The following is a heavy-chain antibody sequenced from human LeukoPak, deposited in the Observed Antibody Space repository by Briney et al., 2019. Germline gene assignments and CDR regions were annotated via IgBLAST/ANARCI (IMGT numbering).Heavy chain of an antibody. J-gene: IGHJ4*02. CDR2: IYYSGST. Sequence: PSETLSLTCSVSGVSISSNSYYWGWIRQPPGKGLKWIGSIYYSGSTYYNPSLKSRVTISVDTSKNQFSLRLSSVTAADTAVYYCARDGYSGNDGLWGQGTLVTVSS. CDR1: GVSISSNSYY. D-gene: IGHD5-12*01. CDR3: ARDGYSGNDGL. V-gene: IGHV4-39*07.